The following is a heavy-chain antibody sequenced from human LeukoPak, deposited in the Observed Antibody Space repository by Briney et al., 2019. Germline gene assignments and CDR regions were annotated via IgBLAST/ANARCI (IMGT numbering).Heavy chain of an antibody. CDR1: EFTVSLNY. V-gene: IGHV3-53*01. CDR3: ARHSGPGSYNWFDP. CDR2: IYSGGST. D-gene: IGHD3-10*01. J-gene: IGHJ5*02. Sequence: GGSLRLSCAASEFTVSLNYMSWVRQAPGKGLEWVSVIYSGGSTYYADSVKGRFTISRDTSKNTLYLQMNSLRAEDTAVYYCARHSGPGSYNWFDPWGQGTLVTVSS.